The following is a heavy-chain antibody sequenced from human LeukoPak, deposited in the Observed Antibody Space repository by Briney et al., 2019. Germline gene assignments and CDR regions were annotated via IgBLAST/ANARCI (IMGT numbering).Heavy chain of an antibody. V-gene: IGHV3-23*01. CDR2: ISVSGGSP. CDR1: GFTFSSYA. CDR3: AKVAALYYDILTGYYYYYYYMDV. Sequence: GGSLRLSCAASGFTFSSYAMSWVRQAPGKGLEWVSAISVSGGSPTYADSVKGRFTISRDNSKNTLYLQMNSLRAEDTAVYYCAKVAALYYDILTGYYYYYYYMDVWGKGTTVTVSS. J-gene: IGHJ6*03. D-gene: IGHD3-9*01.